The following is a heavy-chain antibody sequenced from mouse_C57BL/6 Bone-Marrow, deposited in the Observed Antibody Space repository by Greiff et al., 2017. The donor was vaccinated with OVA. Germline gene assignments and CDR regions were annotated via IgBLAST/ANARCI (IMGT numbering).Heavy chain of an antibody. D-gene: IGHD4-1*01. Sequence: VQLQQSGAELVRPGASVKLSCKASGYTFTDYYINWVKQRPGQGLEWIARIYPGSGNTYYNEKFKGKATLTAEKSSSTAYMQLSSLTSEDSAVYFCARYWDGGWFAYWGQGTLVTVSA. J-gene: IGHJ3*01. V-gene: IGHV1-76*01. CDR2: IYPGSGNT. CDR1: GYTFTDYY. CDR3: ARYWDGGWFAY.